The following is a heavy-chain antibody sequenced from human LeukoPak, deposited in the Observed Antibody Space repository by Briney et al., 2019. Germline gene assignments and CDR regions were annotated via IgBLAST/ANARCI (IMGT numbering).Heavy chain of an antibody. Sequence: GGSLRLSCAASGFPFSGYGMHWVRQAPGKGLEWVAVAYGDGSSQYYADSVKGRFSISKDISKNTLTLQMNSLRAEDTAVYSCATGGNFYYSHWGQGTLVTVSS. J-gene: IGHJ1*01. V-gene: IGHV3-33*01. CDR1: GFPFSGYG. CDR3: ATGGNFYYSH. D-gene: IGHD4-11*01. CDR2: AYGDGSSQ.